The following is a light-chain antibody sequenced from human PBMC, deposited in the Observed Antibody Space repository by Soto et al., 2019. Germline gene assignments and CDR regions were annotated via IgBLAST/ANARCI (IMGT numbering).Light chain of an antibody. CDR3: QQYNSYSLT. Sequence: DIQMTQSPSTLSASVGDRVTITCRASQSISSWLAWYQQKPGKAPKLLIYDASSLESGVPSRFSGSGSGTEFTLTISSLQPDDFATYYCQQYNSYSLTFGGGNKVEI. J-gene: IGKJ4*01. CDR1: QSISSW. V-gene: IGKV1-5*01. CDR2: DAS.